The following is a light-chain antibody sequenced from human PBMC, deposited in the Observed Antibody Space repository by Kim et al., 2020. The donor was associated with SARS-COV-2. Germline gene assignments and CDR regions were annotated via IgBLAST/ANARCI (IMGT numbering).Light chain of an antibody. CDR1: QSVSSNY. CDR3: QQSAGSTWT. CDR2: ATS. Sequence: SPGERATLSGRARQSVSSNYLAWYQQKSGQAPRLLIYATSSRATGIPDRFSGSVSGTDFTLTISRLEPEDFAAYYCQQSAGSTWTFGQGTKVDIK. V-gene: IGKV3-20*01. J-gene: IGKJ1*01.